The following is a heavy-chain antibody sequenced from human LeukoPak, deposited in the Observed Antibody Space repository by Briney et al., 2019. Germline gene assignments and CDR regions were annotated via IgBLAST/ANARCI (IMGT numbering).Heavy chain of an antibody. CDR3: TRDQTPYY. Sequence: GGSLRLSCKASGFTFGDYAMTWVRQAPGKGPEWVGFIRSKIYGGTPEYAASVKGRFTISRDDSKGVAYLQMNSLKTEDTAVYYCTRDQTPYYWGQGTLVTVSS. CDR2: IRSKIYGGTP. V-gene: IGHV3-49*04. J-gene: IGHJ4*02. CDR1: GFTFGDYA.